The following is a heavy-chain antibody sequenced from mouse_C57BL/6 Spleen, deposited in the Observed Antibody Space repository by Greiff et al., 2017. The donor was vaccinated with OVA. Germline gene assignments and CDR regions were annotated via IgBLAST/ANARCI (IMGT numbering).Heavy chain of an antibody. CDR3: ARGGIYYGNYGAMDY. J-gene: IGHJ4*01. V-gene: IGHV1-77*01. CDR1: GYTFTDYY. CDR2: IGPGSGST. D-gene: IGHD2-1*01. Sequence: VQLQQSGAELVKPGASVKISCKASGYTFTDYYINWVKQRPGQGLEWIGKIGPGSGSTYYTEKFKGKATLTADKSYSTAYMQLSSLTSEDSAVYFGARGGIYYGNYGAMDYWGQGTSVTVSS.